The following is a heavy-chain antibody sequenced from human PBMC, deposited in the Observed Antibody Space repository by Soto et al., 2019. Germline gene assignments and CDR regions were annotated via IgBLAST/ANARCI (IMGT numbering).Heavy chain of an antibody. D-gene: IGHD2-15*01. Sequence: GGSLRLSCAASGFTFSSYSMNWVRQAAGEGLECVSGIGTLHDTYYADSVEGRFTISRDNARGSVYLQMNSLRAGDTAVYFCARGRSKDFTSTPPPRFDPWGQGVLVTVAS. J-gene: IGHJ5*02. CDR1: GFTFSSYS. CDR3: ARGRSKDFTSTPPPRFDP. CDR2: IGTLHDT. V-gene: IGHV3-13*01.